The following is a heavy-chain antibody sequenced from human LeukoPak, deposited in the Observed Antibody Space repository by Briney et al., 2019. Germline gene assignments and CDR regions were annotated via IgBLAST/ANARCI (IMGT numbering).Heavy chain of an antibody. CDR2: ISSSSSYI. D-gene: IGHD3-3*01. J-gene: IGHJ5*02. CDR1: GFTFSSYS. V-gene: IGHV3-21*01. Sequence: AGGSLRLSCAASGFTFSSYSMNWVRQAPGKGLEWVSSISSSSSYIYYADSVKGRFTISRDNAKNSLYLKMNSLRAEDTAVYYCARDHGVGGFDPWGQGTLVTVSS. CDR3: ARDHGVGGFDP.